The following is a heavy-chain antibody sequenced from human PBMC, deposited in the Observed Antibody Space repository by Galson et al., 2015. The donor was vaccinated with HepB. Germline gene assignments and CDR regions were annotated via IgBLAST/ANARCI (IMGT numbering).Heavy chain of an antibody. CDR3: ASAVAGPLDFDY. CDR1: GGTFSSYA. CDR2: IIPILGIA. V-gene: IGHV1-69*04. J-gene: IGHJ4*02. D-gene: IGHD6-19*01. Sequence: SVKVSCKASGGTFSSYAISWVRQAPGQGLEWMGRIIPILGIANYAQKFQGRVTITADKSTSTAYMELSSLRSEDTAVYYCASAVAGPLDFDYWGQGTLVTVSS.